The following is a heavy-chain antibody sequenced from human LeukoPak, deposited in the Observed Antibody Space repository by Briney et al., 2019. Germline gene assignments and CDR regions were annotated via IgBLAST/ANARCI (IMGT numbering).Heavy chain of an antibody. CDR2: IYTSGST. Sequence: SETLSLTCTVSGGSISSYYWSWIRQPAGKGLEWIGRIYTSGSTNYNPSLKSRVTMSVDTSKNQFSLKLSSVTAADTAVYYCARDDSSGYPRSWFDPWGQGTLVTVSS. D-gene: IGHD3-22*01. V-gene: IGHV4-4*07. CDR1: GGSISSYY. CDR3: ARDDSSGYPRSWFDP. J-gene: IGHJ5*02.